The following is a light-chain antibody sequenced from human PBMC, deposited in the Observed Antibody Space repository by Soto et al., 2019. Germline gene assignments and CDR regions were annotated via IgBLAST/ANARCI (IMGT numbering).Light chain of an antibody. CDR2: EVS. CDR3: TSYTSSNSVV. Sequence: QSVLTQPASVSGSPGQSITISCTGTGSDIGGYNYVSWYQQHPGKAPKVMIYEVSNRPSGVSNRFSASKSGNTASLTISGLQAEDEADYYCTSYTSSNSVVFGGGTKLNVL. V-gene: IGLV2-14*01. CDR1: GSDIGGYNY. J-gene: IGLJ2*01.